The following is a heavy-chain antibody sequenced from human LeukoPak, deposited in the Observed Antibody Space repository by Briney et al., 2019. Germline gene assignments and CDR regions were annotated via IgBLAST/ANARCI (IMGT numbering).Heavy chain of an antibody. CDR2: ISYDGSNK. CDR1: GFTFSSYA. CDR3: ARVGDLDAFDI. Sequence: PGRSLRLSCAASGFTFSSYAMHWVRQAPGKGLEWVAVISYDGSNKYYADSVKGRFTISRDNSKNTLYLQMGSLKAEDMAVYYCARVGDLDAFDIWGQGTMVTVSS. D-gene: IGHD3-16*01. J-gene: IGHJ3*02. V-gene: IGHV3-30*14.